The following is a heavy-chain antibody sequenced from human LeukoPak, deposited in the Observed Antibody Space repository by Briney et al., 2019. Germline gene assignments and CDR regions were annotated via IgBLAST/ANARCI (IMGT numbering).Heavy chain of an antibody. J-gene: IGHJ5*02. V-gene: IGHV4-30-2*01. CDR3: ARGAAIIRSTNWFDP. Sequence: SETLSLTCAVSGGSISSGGYSWIWIRQPPGKGLEWIGYIYHSGSTYYNPSLKSRVTISVARSKNQFTLKLSSVTAADTAVYYCARGAAIIRSTNWFDPWGQGPLVTVSS. CDR1: GGSISSGGYS. CDR2: IYHSGST. D-gene: IGHD2-2*02.